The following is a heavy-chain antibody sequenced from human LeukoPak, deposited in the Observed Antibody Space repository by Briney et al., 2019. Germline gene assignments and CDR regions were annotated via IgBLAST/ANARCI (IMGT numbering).Heavy chain of an antibody. CDR1: GYTFTGYY. D-gene: IGHD3-3*01. CDR2: INPNNGAT. CDR3: ARGFCRDEICQVFPY. V-gene: IGHV1-2*02. J-gene: IGHJ4*02. Sequence: ASVKVSCKASGYTFTGYYIHWVRQAPGQGLEWMGWINPNNGATNYAQKFQGRVTVTRDTSISTAYMELSSLRSDDTGVYYCARGFCRDEICQVFPYWGQGTLVTVSS.